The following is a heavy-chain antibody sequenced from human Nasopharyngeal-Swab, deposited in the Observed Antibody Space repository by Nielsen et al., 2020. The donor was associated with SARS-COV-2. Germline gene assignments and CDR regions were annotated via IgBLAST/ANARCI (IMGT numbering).Heavy chain of an antibody. CDR1: GFTFDDYA. Sequence: SLKISCAASGFTFDDYAMHWVRQAPGKGLEWVSGISWNSGSIGYADSVKGRFTISRDNAKNSLYLKMNSLRAEDTALYYCAKDGAAAGTVDYWGQGTLVTVSS. CDR2: ISWNSGSI. CDR3: AKDGAAAGTVDY. D-gene: IGHD6-13*01. J-gene: IGHJ4*02. V-gene: IGHV3-9*01.